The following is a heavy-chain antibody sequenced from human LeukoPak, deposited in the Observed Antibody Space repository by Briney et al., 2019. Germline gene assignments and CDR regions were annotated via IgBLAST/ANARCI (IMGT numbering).Heavy chain of an antibody. CDR2: IRSKAYGGTT. CDR3: TRAMIVVVITTLPDAFDI. V-gene: IGHV3-49*04. D-gene: IGHD3-22*01. Sequence: GGSLRLSCAASGFTFSNAWMSWVRQAPGKGLEWVGFIRSKAYGGTTEYAASVKGRFTISRDDSKSTAYLQMNSLKTEDTAVYYCTRAMIVVVITTLPDAFDIWGQGTMVTVSS. CDR1: GFTFSNAW. J-gene: IGHJ3*02.